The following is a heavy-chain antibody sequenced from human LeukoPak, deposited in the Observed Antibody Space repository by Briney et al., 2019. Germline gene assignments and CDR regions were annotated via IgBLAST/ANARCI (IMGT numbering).Heavy chain of an antibody. D-gene: IGHD2-21*01. J-gene: IGHJ4*02. Sequence: PGGGLRLSSAASGFAFSSYEMNWVRQAPGKGREWVSYIISSGSTIYYADSVKGRFTISRDNAKNSLYLQMNSLRAEDTAVYYCARVLSLFYFDYWGQGTLVTVSS. CDR1: GFAFSSYE. CDR2: IISSGSTI. V-gene: IGHV3-48*03. CDR3: ARVLSLFYFDY.